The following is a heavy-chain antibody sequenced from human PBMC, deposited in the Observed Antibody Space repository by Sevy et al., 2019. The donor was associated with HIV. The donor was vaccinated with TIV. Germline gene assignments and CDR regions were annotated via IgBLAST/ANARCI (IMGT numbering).Heavy chain of an antibody. D-gene: IGHD3-10*01. CDR3: TRARGGTYYYYYGMDV. CDR2: IRSKAYGGTT. Sequence: GGSLRLSCTASGFTFGDYAMSWFRQAPGKGLEWVGFIRSKAYGGTTEYAACVKGRFTISRDDSKSIAYLQMNSLKTEDTAVYYCTRARGGTYYYYYGMDVWGQGTTVTVSS. V-gene: IGHV3-49*03. CDR1: GFTFGDYA. J-gene: IGHJ6*02.